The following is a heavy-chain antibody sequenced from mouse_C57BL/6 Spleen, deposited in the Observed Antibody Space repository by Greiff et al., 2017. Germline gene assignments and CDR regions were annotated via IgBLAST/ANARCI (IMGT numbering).Heavy chain of an antibody. J-gene: IGHJ1*03. CDR3: ARNGNSNYGYFDV. D-gene: IGHD2-5*01. CDR2: IWSGGST. Sequence: VQLQQSGPGLVQPSQSLSITCTVSGFSLTSYGVHWVRQSPGKGLEWLGVIWSGGSTDYTAAFISRLSISKDNSKSQVFFKMNSLQADDTAIYYCARNGNSNYGYFDVWGTGTTVTVSS. CDR1: GFSLTSYG. V-gene: IGHV2-2*01.